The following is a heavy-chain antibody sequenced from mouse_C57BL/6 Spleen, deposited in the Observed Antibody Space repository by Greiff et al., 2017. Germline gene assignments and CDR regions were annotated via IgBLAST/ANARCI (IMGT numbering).Heavy chain of an antibody. CDR2: IYPGDGDT. CDR1: GYAFSSSW. J-gene: IGHJ2*01. CDR3: ARRGVSNYFDY. V-gene: IGHV1-82*01. Sequence: QVQLRQSGPELVKPGASVKISCKASGYAFSSSWMNWVKQRPGKGLEWIGRIYPGDGDTNYNGKFKGKATLTADKSSSTAYMQLSSLTSEDSAVYFCARRGVSNYFDYWGQGTTLTVSS. D-gene: IGHD2-10*02.